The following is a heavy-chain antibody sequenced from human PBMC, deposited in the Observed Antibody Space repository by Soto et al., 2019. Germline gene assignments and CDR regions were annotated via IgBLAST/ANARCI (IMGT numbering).Heavy chain of an antibody. Sequence: EVQLLESGGGLVQPGGSLRLSCAASGFTFSSYAMSWVRQAPGKGLEWVSAISGSGGSTYYADSVKGRFTISRDNSNNTLYLQMNSLRAEDTAVYYCAKHYYGSGSYYNLRYYYYGMDVWGQGTTVTVSS. V-gene: IGHV3-23*01. CDR1: GFTFSSYA. CDR3: AKHYYGSGSYYNLRYYYYGMDV. J-gene: IGHJ6*02. CDR2: ISGSGGST. D-gene: IGHD3-10*01.